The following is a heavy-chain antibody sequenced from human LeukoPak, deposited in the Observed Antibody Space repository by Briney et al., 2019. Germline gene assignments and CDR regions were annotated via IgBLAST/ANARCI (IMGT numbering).Heavy chain of an antibody. J-gene: IGHJ6*02. Sequence: ASVKVSCKASGYTFTGYYMHWVRQAPGQGLEWMGWINPNSGGTNYAQKFQGRVTMTRDTSISTAYMELSRLRSDDTAVYYCARDDLGQRSPGYYYYYGMDVWGQGTTVTVSS. CDR1: GYTFTGYY. V-gene: IGHV1-2*02. CDR3: ARDDLGQRSPGYYYYYGMDV. D-gene: IGHD3-10*01. CDR2: INPNSGGT.